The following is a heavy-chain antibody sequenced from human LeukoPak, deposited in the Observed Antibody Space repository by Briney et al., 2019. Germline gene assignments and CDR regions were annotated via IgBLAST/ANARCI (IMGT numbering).Heavy chain of an antibody. J-gene: IGHJ6*03. V-gene: IGHV4-30-2*03. CDR2: VYHSGST. D-gene: IGHD3-10*01. CDR1: GFTFSTYA. CDR3: ARQLYVSGSYYAPMDV. Sequence: LRLSCAASGFTFSTYAMTWVRQAPGKGLEWIASVYHSGSTYYNPSLKSRLTISVDTSKNQLSLKMSSVTAADTAVYFCARQLYVSGSYYAPMDVWGKGTTVTISS.